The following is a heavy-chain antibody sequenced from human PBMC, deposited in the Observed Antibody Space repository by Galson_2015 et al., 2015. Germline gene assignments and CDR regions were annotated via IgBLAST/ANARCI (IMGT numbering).Heavy chain of an antibody. CDR2: INQAGSQE. J-gene: IGHJ4*02. CDR3: ATWGASGAGYGY. D-gene: IGHD6-25*01. CDR1: GFTFSNHF. Sequence: SLRLSCAASGFTFSNHFMSWVRQAPGKGLEWVANINQAGSQEDYVGSVKGRFTISRDGASLYLQMTSLRVEDTAMYYCATWGASGAGYGYWGQGTLVTVSS. V-gene: IGHV3-7*01.